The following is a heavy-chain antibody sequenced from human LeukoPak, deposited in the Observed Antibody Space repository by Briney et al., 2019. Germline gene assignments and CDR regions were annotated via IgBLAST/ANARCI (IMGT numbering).Heavy chain of an antibody. CDR3: TRASCLSFTSPFDY. J-gene: IGHJ4*02. CDR1: GFTFGDYA. CDR2: IRSKAYGGTT. Sequence: PGGSLRLSCTASGFTFGDYAMSWFRQAPGKGLEWVGFIRSKAYGGTTEYAASVKGRSTISRDDSKSIAYLQMNSLKTEDTAVYYCTRASCLSFTSPFDYWGQGTLVTVSS. V-gene: IGHV3-49*03. D-gene: IGHD3-10*01.